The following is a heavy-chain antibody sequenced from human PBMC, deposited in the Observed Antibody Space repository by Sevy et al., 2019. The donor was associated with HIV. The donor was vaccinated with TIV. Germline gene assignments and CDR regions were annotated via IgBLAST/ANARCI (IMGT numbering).Heavy chain of an antibody. CDR1: GYTFTGYY. D-gene: IGHD5-18*01. J-gene: IGHJ4*02. CDR3: ARDGSAMVTFDY. Sequence: ASVNVSCKASGYTFTGYYMHWVRQAPGQGLEWMGWINPNSGGTNYAQKFQGWVTMTRDTSISTAYMELSRLRSDDTAVYYCARDGSAMVTFDYWGQGTLVTVSS. CDR2: INPNSGGT. V-gene: IGHV1-2*04.